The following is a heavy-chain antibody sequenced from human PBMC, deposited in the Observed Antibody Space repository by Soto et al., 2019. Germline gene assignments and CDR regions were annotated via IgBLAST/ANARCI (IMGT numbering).Heavy chain of an antibody. CDR3: AREGVSIFGVVHTYYFDY. CDR2: IIPIFGTA. J-gene: IGHJ4*01. V-gene: IGHV1-69*13. Sequence: VKVSCKASGGTLSSYAISWVRQAPGQGLEWMGGIIPIFGTANYAQKFQGRVTITADESTSTAYMELSSLRSEDTAVYYCAREGVSIFGVVHTYYFDYWGHGTLVTVSS. D-gene: IGHD3-3*01. CDR1: GGTLSSYA.